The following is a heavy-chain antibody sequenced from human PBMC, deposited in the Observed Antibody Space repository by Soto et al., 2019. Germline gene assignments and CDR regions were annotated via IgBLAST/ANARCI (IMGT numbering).Heavy chain of an antibody. CDR3: AHKGPEDWPLDY. D-gene: IGHD3-9*01. Sequence: QITLKESGPTLVRPTQTLTLTCAFSGFSLSTSGVGVGWIRQPPGKALEWLAVIYWADSKHYSPSLRSRLTITKDPSKNQVVLTMTNMDPMDTGTYYCAHKGPEDWPLDYWGQGTLVTVSS. J-gene: IGHJ4*02. V-gene: IGHV2-5*02. CDR2: IYWADSK. CDR1: GFSLSTSGVG.